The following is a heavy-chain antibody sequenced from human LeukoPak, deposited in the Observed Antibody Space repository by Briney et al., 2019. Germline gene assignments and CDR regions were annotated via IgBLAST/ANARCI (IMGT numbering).Heavy chain of an antibody. V-gene: IGHV3-23*01. CDR1: GFTFSSYA. CDR2: IDGSGANT. CDR3: VKRTEAGQFDY. D-gene: IGHD6-19*01. J-gene: IGHJ4*02. Sequence: PGGSLRLSCAASGFTFSSYAMSWVRQAPGKGLDWVSAIDGSGANTFYADSVKGRFTISRDNSKNTLYLQMNSLRAEDTALYFCVKRTEAGQFDYWGQGTLVTVSS.